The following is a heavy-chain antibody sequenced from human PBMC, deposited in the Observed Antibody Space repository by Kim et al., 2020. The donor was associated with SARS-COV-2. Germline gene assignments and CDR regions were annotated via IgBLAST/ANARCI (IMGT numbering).Heavy chain of an antibody. D-gene: IGHD6-19*01. CDR1: GFTFSGSA. CDR3: TRSSGWDSSGWYPIYLDAFDI. CDR2: IRSKANSYAT. Sequence: GGSLRLSCAASGFTFSGSAMHWVRQASGKGLEWVGRIRSKANSYATAYAASVKGRFTISRDDSKNTAYLQMNSLKTEDTAVYYCTRSSGWDSSGWYPIYLDAFDIWGQGTMVTVSS. V-gene: IGHV3-73*01. J-gene: IGHJ3*02.